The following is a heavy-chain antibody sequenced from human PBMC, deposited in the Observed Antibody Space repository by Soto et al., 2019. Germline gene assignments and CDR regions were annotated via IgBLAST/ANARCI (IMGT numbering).Heavy chain of an antibody. CDR2: IYYSGST. J-gene: IGHJ4*02. D-gene: IGHD3-10*01. Sequence: QVQLQESGPGLVKPSQTLSLTCTVSGGSISSGGYYWSWIGQHPGKGLEWIGDIYYSGSTYYNPFPESRVTEPVDTSKNQFSREVRSVTAGDRAVYYCARCPSSRYGWGSYYDYWGQGTLVTVSS. CDR3: ARCPSSRYGWGSYYDY. CDR1: GGSISSGGYY. V-gene: IGHV4-31*03.